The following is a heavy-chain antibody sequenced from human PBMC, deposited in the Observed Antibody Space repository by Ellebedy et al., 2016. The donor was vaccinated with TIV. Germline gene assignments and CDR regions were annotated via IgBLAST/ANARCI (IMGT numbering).Heavy chain of an antibody. CDR1: GGTFSSYA. D-gene: IGHD3-10*02. Sequence: SVKVSCXASGGTFSSYAISWVRQAPGQGLEWMGGIIPIFGTANYAQKFQGRVTITADESTSTAYMELSSLRSEDTAVYYCARLWGAHVRGVPWDYYGMDVWGQGTTVTVSS. V-gene: IGHV1-69*13. CDR3: ARLWGAHVRGVPWDYYGMDV. J-gene: IGHJ6*02. CDR2: IIPIFGTA.